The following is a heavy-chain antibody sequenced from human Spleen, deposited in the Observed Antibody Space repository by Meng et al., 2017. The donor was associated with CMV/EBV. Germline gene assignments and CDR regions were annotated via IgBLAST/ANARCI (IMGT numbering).Heavy chain of an antibody. J-gene: IGHJ4*02. CDR1: GFTFSSYE. V-gene: IGHV3-21*01. CDR2: ISSSSSYI. CDR3: ARDGYSYGYGVDY. D-gene: IGHD5-18*01. Sequence: GESLKISCAASGFTFSSYEMNWVRQAPGKGLEWVSSISSSSSYIYYADSVKGRFTISRDNAKNSLYLQMNSLRAEDTAVYYCARDGYSYGYGVDYWGQGTLVTVSS.